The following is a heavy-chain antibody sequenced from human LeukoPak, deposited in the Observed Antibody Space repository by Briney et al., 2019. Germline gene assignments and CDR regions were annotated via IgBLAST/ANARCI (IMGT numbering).Heavy chain of an antibody. CDR1: GYIFSDYW. CDR2: IDPASGIT. J-gene: IGHJ4*02. CDR3: ARVGAPGGFRPYHYYY. Sequence: ASVKVSCKASGYIFSDYWIHWVRQAPGRGLECLGWIDPASGITNQPQKFQGRITVTRDTSASTVYMDLTGLTTDDTALYYCARVGAPGGFRPYHYYYWGQGTLVTVSS. D-gene: IGHD3-16*01. V-gene: IGHV1-2*02.